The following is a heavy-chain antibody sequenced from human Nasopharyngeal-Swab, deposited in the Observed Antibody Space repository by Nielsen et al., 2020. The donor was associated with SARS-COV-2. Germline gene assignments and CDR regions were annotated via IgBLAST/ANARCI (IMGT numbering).Heavy chain of an antibody. CDR2: ISSGCNYR. CDR1: DFTFNTYT. V-gene: IGHV3-21*01. CDR3: ARVCNGGDCYSGVDH. J-gene: IGHJ4*02. D-gene: IGHD2-15*01. Sequence: GGSLRLSCAASDFTFNTYTMNWVRQAPGKGLEWVSSISSGCNYRYYADPVKGRFTISRDNARSSVSLQMNSLRAEDTAVYYCARVCNGGDCYSGVDHWGQGTLVTVSS.